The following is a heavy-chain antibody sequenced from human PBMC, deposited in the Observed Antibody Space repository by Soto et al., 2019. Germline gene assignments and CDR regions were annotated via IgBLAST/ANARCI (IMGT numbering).Heavy chain of an antibody. CDR1: GFTFSSYG. D-gene: IGHD4-17*01. CDR3: ARDYGDHTGGGVDY. V-gene: IGHV3-33*01. CDR2: IWYDGSNK. J-gene: IGHJ4*02. Sequence: QVQLVESGGGVVQPGRSLRLSCAASGFTFSSYGMDWVRQAPCKRLKWVAVIWYDGSNKYYADSVKGRFTISRDNSKNTLYLQMNSLRAEDTAVYYCARDYGDHTGGGVDYWGQGTLVTVSS.